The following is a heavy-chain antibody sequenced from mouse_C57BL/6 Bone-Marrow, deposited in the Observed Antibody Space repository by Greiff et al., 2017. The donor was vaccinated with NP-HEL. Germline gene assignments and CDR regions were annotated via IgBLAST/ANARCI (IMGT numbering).Heavy chain of an antibody. V-gene: IGHV1-69*01. CDR2: IDPSDSYT. CDR3: AGGYDWYFDV. Sequence: KQSCKASGYTFTSYWMHWVKQRPGQGLEWIGEIDPSDSYTNYNQKFKGKSTLTVDKSSSTAYMQLSSLTSEDSAVYYCAGGYDWYFDVWGTGTTVTVSS. J-gene: IGHJ1*03. CDR1: GYTFTSYW. D-gene: IGHD2-2*01.